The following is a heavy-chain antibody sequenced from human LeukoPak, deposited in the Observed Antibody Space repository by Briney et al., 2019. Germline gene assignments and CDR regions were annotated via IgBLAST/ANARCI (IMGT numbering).Heavy chain of an antibody. D-gene: IGHD7-27*01. J-gene: IGHJ6*03. Sequence: ASVKVSCKASGYTFTGYYMHWVRQAPGQGLEWMGWINPNSGGTNYAQKFQGRVTMTGDTSISTAYMELSRLRSDDTAVYYCASQTGPGSLYYYYYMDVWGKGTTVTVSS. V-gene: IGHV1-2*02. CDR2: INPNSGGT. CDR1: GYTFTGYY. CDR3: ASQTGPGSLYYYYYMDV.